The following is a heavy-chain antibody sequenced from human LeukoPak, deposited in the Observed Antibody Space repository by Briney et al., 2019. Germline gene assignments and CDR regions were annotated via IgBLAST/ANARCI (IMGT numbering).Heavy chain of an antibody. V-gene: IGHV3-23*01. CDR3: AKDLQITIFGVGVFDY. CDR1: GFTFSSYG. Sequence: GGSLRLSCAASGFTFSSYGMSWVRQAPGKGLEWVSGISGSGGSTYYADSVKGRLTISRDNSKNTLYLQMNSLRAEDTAVYYCAKDLQITIFGVGVFDYWGQGTLVTVPS. CDR2: ISGSGGST. D-gene: IGHD3-3*01. J-gene: IGHJ4*02.